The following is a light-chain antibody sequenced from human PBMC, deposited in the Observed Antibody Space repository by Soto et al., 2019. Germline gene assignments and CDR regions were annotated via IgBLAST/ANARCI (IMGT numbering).Light chain of an antibody. Sequence: EVVMTQSPATLSVSPGERVTLSCRASQSVRSNLAWYQQKPGQSPRLLIYGASTRATGIPDRFSGSGSGTDFTLTISRLEPEDFAVFYCQHYDSLPITFGQGTRLEIK. J-gene: IGKJ5*01. V-gene: IGKV3-15*01. CDR2: GAS. CDR3: QHYDSLPIT. CDR1: QSVRSN.